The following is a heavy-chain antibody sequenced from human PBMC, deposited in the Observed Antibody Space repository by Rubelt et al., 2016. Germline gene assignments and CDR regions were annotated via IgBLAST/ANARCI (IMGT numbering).Heavy chain of an antibody. V-gene: IGHV2-5*02. CDR2: IYCDDDK. J-gene: IGHJ4*02. CDR3: AHSPSAGDLDY. D-gene: IGHD4-17*01. CDR1: GFSLATCSLS. Sequence: QITLRESGPTLVKPTQTFTLTCTFSGFSLATCSLSVGWIRQPPGKPLVWLAFIYCDDDKRYNSARNNRLTTTQEASKNQAVLMMTDMAPVDTVTYYCAHSPSAGDLDYWGQGILVTVSS.